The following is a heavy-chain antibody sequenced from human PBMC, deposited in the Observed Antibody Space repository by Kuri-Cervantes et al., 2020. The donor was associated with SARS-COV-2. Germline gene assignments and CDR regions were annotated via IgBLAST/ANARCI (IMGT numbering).Heavy chain of an antibody. CDR2: IYYSGST. D-gene: IGHD6-19*01. J-gene: IGHJ4*02. CDR3: ARVNSSGWYEGALYYFDY. Sequence: SETLSLTCTVSGGSISSGGYYWSWIRQHPGKGLEWIGYIYYSGSTYYNPSLKSRVTISVDTSKNQFSLKLSSVTAADTAVYYCARVNSSGWYEGALYYFDYWGQGTLVTVSS. CDR1: GGSISSGGYY. V-gene: IGHV4-31*03.